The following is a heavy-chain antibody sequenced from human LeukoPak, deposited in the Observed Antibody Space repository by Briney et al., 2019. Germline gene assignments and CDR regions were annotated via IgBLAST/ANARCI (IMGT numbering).Heavy chain of an antibody. Sequence: PSQTLSLTCAVSGGSISSGGYSWSWIRQPPGKGLEWIGYIYHSGSTYYNPSLKSRVTISVDRSQNQFSLKLSSVTAADTAVYYCARDRTGTGGFDPWGQGTLVTVSS. CDR2: IYHSGST. CDR1: GGSISSGGYS. J-gene: IGHJ5*02. V-gene: IGHV4-30-2*01. D-gene: IGHD1-1*01. CDR3: ARDRTGTGGFDP.